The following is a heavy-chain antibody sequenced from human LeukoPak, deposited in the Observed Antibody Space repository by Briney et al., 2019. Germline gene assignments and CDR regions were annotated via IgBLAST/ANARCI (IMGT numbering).Heavy chain of an antibody. Sequence: GGSLRLSCAASGFTFSSYAMSWVRQAPRKGLEWVSAISGSGGSTYYADSVKGRFTISRDNSKNTLYLQMNSLRAEDTAVYYCAKYLLVVIDYFDYWGQGTLVTVSS. V-gene: IGHV3-23*01. CDR2: ISGSGGST. CDR1: GFTFSSYA. CDR3: AKYLLVVIDYFDY. D-gene: IGHD3-22*01. J-gene: IGHJ4*02.